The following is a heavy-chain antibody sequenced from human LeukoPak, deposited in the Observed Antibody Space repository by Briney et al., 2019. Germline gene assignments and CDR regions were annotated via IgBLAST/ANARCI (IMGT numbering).Heavy chain of an antibody. V-gene: IGHV1-46*01. CDR3: AREGVTYYYDSSGYRDFGY. J-gene: IGHJ4*02. CDR1: GYTFTSYY. CDR2: INPSGGST. D-gene: IGHD3-22*01. Sequence: RASVKVSCKASGYTFTSYYMHWVRQAPGQGLEWMGIINPSGGSTSYAQKFQGRVTMTRDTSTSTVYMELSSLRSEDTAVYYCAREGVTYYYDSSGYRDFGYWGQGTLVTVSS.